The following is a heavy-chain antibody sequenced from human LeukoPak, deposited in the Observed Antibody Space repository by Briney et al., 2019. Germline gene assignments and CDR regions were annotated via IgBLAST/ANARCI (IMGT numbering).Heavy chain of an antibody. J-gene: IGHJ4*02. CDR2: VYYDGTS. CDR3: VRHISTNTGFFDS. CDR1: GGSINSHTYN. V-gene: IGHV4-39*01. Sequence: KPSETLSLTCTVSGGSINSHTYNWGWIRQPPGKGLEWIGSVYYDGTSYSNPSLKSRVAVFVDTSRDQFSLDLSFVTAADTALYYCVRHISTNTGFFDSCGQGTLVSVSS. D-gene: IGHD5-24*01.